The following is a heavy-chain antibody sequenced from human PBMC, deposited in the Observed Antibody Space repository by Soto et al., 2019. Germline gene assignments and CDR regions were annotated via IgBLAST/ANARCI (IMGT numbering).Heavy chain of an antibody. Sequence: GGSLRLSCAASGFTFSSYGMHWVRQAPGKGLEWVAVIWYDGSNKYYADSVKGRFTISRDNSKNTLYLQMNSLRAEDTAVYYCARGVGATDAFDYWGQGTLVTVSS. V-gene: IGHV3-33*01. CDR3: ARGVGATDAFDY. D-gene: IGHD5-12*01. J-gene: IGHJ4*02. CDR1: GFTFSSYG. CDR2: IWYDGSNK.